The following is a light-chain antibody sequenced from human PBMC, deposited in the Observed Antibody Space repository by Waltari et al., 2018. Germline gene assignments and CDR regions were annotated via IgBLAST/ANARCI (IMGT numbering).Light chain of an antibody. Sequence: QSVLTQPPSVSGTSGQTIPIPCSGRNSNIARNFLSWSQQLPGAPPRPLIYRNDQRPSGIPDRFSGSKSGTSASLAISGLRSDDEGDYFCSTWNNDLGGFVLFGEGTRLTVL. V-gene: IGLV1-47*01. CDR1: NSNIARNF. CDR2: RND. CDR3: STWNNDLGGFVL. J-gene: IGLJ2*01.